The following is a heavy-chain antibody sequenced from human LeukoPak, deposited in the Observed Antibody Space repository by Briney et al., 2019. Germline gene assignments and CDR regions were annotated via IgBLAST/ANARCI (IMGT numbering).Heavy chain of an antibody. D-gene: IGHD2-15*01. V-gene: IGHV4-34*01. CDR2: VNRGGST. Sequence: SETLSLTCAAYGGSFSDCYWSWIRQPPGKGLEWIGEVNRGGSTNYNPSLNTRVTMSLDTSKNQFSLKLRSVTAADTAVYYCARQRWGQLLRPDYNYAYMDISGKGTTVTVSS. CDR3: ARQRWGQLLRPDYNYAYMDI. CDR1: GGSFSDCY. J-gene: IGHJ6*03.